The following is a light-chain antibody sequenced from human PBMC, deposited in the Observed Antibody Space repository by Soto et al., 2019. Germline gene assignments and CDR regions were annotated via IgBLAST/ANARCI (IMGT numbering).Light chain of an antibody. CDR3: QQTYMVPYT. CDR2: DAS. CDR1: QDISNY. V-gene: IGKV1-33*01. Sequence: DIQMTQSPSSLSASVGDRVTITCQASQDISNYLNWYQQKPGKAPKLLIYDASNLETGVPSRFSGSGSGTDFTFTISSLQPEDIPTYYCQQTYMVPYTFGQGTKVDIK. J-gene: IGKJ2*01.